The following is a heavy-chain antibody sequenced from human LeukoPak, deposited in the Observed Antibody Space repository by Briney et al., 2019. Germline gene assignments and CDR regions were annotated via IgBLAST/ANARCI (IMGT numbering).Heavy chain of an antibody. Sequence: PSETLSLTCSVSGGSISSGSYYWSWIRQPAGKGLEWIGRIYSSGSTNYNPSLKSRVTISVDTSKNQFSLKLSSVTAADTAVYYCARVGPSGYYYMDVWGKGTTVTISS. CDR3: ARVGPSGYYYMDV. CDR1: GGSISSGSYY. J-gene: IGHJ6*03. V-gene: IGHV4-61*02. CDR2: IYSSGST.